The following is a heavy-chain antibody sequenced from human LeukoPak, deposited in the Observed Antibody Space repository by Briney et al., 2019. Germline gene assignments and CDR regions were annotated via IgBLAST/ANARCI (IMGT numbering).Heavy chain of an antibody. CDR1: GFTFDDYG. CDR2: TVPNGGGT. V-gene: IGHV3-20*04. Sequence: GGSLRLSCVASGFTFDDYGMSWVRHVPGKGLEWVSGTVPNGGGTVQADSVKGRFNISRHNAENPLYLQMNSLRADDTALYYCVRGFRGGPFDYWGQGTLVTVST. CDR3: VRGFRGGPFDY. J-gene: IGHJ4*02. D-gene: IGHD3-10*01.